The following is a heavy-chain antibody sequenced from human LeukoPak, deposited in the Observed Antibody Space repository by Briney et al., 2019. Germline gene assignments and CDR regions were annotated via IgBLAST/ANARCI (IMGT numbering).Heavy chain of an antibody. D-gene: IGHD3-9*01. CDR3: ARGGYDILTGYYNYYYYYYMDV. Sequence: SVKVSCKASGGTFRNYAISWVRQAPGQGLEWMGGIIPIFGTADYAQKFQGRVTITADESTSTAYMELSSLRSEDTAVYYCARGGYDILTGYYNYYYYYYMDVWGKGTTVTISS. V-gene: IGHV1-69*13. CDR1: GGTFRNYA. J-gene: IGHJ6*03. CDR2: IIPIFGTA.